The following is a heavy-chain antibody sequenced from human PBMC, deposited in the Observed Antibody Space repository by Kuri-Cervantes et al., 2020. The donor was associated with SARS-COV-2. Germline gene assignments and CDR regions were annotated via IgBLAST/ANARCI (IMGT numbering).Heavy chain of an antibody. CDR3: ARDRVGVHDY. Sequence: GESLKISCAASGFTFSSYAIHWVRQAPGKGLEWVAIISYDGSNTYYADSVKGRFTISRDNSKNTLYLQMNSLRTEDTAIYYCARDRVGVHDYWGQGTRGTGAS. D-gene: IGHD2-21*01. CDR2: ISYDGSNT. J-gene: IGHJ4*02. V-gene: IGHV3-30-3*01. CDR1: GFTFSSYA.